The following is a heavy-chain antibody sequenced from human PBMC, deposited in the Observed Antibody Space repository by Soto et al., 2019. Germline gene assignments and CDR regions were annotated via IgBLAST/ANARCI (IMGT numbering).Heavy chain of an antibody. CDR2: LYYSGNT. V-gene: IGHV4-61*03. CDR1: GGSVSGGHYY. J-gene: IGHJ4*02. Sequence: PSETLSLTCTVSGGSVSGGHYYWTRIRQPPGKGLEWIGYLYYSGNTNYNPSLKSRVTISVDTSKNHFSLKLTSVTAADTALYYCANGYNLDYWGQGALVTVSS. CDR3: ANGYNLDY. D-gene: IGHD5-12*01.